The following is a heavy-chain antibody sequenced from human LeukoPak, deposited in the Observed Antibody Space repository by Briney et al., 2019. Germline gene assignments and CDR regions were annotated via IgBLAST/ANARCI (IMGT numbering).Heavy chain of an antibody. CDR2: ISSSDSTI. V-gene: IGHV3-48*03. Sequence: QPGGSLRLSCAASGFTFSSYEMHWVRQPPGKGLEWVSYISSSDSTIYYADSVKGRFTISRDNAKNSLYLQMNSLRAEDTAVYYCAGDYGGSSPFDYWGQGTLVTVSS. D-gene: IGHD4-23*01. CDR1: GFTFSSYE. CDR3: AGDYGGSSPFDY. J-gene: IGHJ4*02.